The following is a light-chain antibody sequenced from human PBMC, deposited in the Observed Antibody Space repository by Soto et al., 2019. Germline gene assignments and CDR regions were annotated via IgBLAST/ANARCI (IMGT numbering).Light chain of an antibody. Sequence: EIVMTQSPATLSVSPGERATLSCRASQSVNSNLAWYRQKPGQAPRLLISDASTRATGVPARFSGSGSGTEFTLTISSLQSEDSGIYYCQQYNFWAPLTFSGGTKVEIK. CDR3: QQYNFWAPLT. CDR1: QSVNSN. V-gene: IGKV3-15*01. CDR2: DAS. J-gene: IGKJ4*01.